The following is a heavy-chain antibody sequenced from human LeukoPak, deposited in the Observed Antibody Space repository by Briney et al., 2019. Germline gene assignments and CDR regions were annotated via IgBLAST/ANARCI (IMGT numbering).Heavy chain of an antibody. V-gene: IGHV5-51*01. D-gene: IGHD3-10*01. Sequence: GESLKISCKVSGYSFTSYWIAWLRQMPGKGLEWMGIIYPGDSDTRYSPSFQGQVTISADKSIRTAYLQWSSLKASDTAMYYCVRIAGAPHWYFDLWGRGTLVTVSS. CDR2: IYPGDSDT. CDR3: VRIAGAPHWYFDL. J-gene: IGHJ2*01. CDR1: GYSFTSYW.